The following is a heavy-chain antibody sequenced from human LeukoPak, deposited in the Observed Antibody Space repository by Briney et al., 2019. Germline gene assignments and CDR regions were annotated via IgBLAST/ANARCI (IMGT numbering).Heavy chain of an antibody. Sequence: PSETLSLTCTVSGGSISSSSYYWGWIRQPPGKGLEWIGSIYYSGSTYYTPSLKSRVTISVDTSKNQFSLKLSSVTAADTAVYYCARTTSDYGDHVNYWGQGTLVTVSS. CDR2: IYYSGST. CDR1: GGSISSSSYY. CDR3: ARTTSDYGDHVNY. J-gene: IGHJ4*02. D-gene: IGHD4-17*01. V-gene: IGHV4-39*07.